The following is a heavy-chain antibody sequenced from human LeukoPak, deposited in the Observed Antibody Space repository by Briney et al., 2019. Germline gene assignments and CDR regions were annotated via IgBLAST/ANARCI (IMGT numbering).Heavy chain of an antibody. D-gene: IGHD6-19*01. J-gene: IGHJ4*02. V-gene: IGHV3-9*01. CDR2: MSWNSGYI. CDR3: AKVRGTYSSGYFFDY. CDR1: GFTFDNYA. Sequence: GGSLRLSCAASGFTFDNYAMHWVRQAPGKGLEWLSIMSWNSGYIGYADSVKGRFTISRDNAKKSLDLQMNSLRAEDTAFYYCAKVRGTYSSGYFFDYWGQGTLVTVSS.